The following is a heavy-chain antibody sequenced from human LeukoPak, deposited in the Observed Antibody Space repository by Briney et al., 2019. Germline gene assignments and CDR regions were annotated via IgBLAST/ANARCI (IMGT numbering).Heavy chain of an antibody. CDR1: GGSISSYY. CDR2: IYYSGST. J-gene: IGHJ6*03. CDR3: ARDGWGAAAGRGYYYYMDV. Sequence: SETLSLTCTVSGGSISSYYWSWIRQPPGKGLEWIGYIYYSGSTNYNPSLKSRVTISVDTSKNQFSLKLSSVTAADTAVYYCARDGWGAAAGRGYYYYMDVWGKGTTVTVSS. D-gene: IGHD6-13*01. V-gene: IGHV4-59*01.